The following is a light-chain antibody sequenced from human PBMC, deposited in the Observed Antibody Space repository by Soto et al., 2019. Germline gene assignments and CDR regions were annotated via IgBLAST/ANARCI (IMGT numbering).Light chain of an antibody. Sequence: QSVLNQPASVSGSPGQSITISCTVSSSDSGAHNYVSWFQHHPGKAPKLMIYDVSNRPSGMSNRFSGSKSGNTVSLTITGLQDEDEAVYYCAIFTVSGTLIFGEGTKVTVL. CDR2: DVS. CDR1: SSDSGAHNY. V-gene: IGLV2-14*03. J-gene: IGLJ2*01. CDR3: AIFTVSGTLI.